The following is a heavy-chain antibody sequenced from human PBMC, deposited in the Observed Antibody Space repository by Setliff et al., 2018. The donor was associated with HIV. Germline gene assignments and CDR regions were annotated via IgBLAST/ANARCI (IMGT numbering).Heavy chain of an antibody. CDR3: ASARIPTGGTSTSFDY. Sequence: GGSLRLSCAVSGFIFKNYIVHWLRQTPGKGLERVAVTSYDGGNKYYADSVKGRFTISRDNSKNTLYLQVNSLRPEDTAVYYCASARIPTGGTSTSFDYWGQGTLVTVSS. D-gene: IGHD1-1*01. V-gene: IGHV3-30-3*01. J-gene: IGHJ4*02. CDR2: TSYDGGNK. CDR1: GFIFKNYI.